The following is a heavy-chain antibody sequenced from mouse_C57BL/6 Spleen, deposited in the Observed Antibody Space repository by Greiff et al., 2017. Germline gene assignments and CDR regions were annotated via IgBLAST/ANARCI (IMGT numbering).Heavy chain of an antibody. Sequence: EVNVVESGGGLVKPGGSLKLSCAASGFTFSDYGMHWVRQAPEKGLEWVAYISSGSSTIYYADTVKGRFTISRDNAKNTLFLQMTSLRSEDTAMYYCARRSNFSYYYAMDYWGQGTSVTVSS. CDR2: ISSGSSTI. J-gene: IGHJ4*01. D-gene: IGHD2-5*01. CDR3: ARRSNFSYYYAMDY. V-gene: IGHV5-17*01. CDR1: GFTFSDYG.